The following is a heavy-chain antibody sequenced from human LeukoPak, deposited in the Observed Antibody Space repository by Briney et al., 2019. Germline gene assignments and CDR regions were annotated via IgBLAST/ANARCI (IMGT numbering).Heavy chain of an antibody. CDR3: VNRWGYYYDSSGQDY. CDR1: GFTFSSYW. CDR2: INSDGSST. Sequence: GGSLRLSCAASGFTFSSYWMHWVRQATGKGLVWVSRINSDGSSTSYADSVKGRFTISRDNAKNTLYLQMNSLRAEDTAVYYCVNRWGYYYDSSGQDYWGQGTLVTVSS. V-gene: IGHV3-74*01. J-gene: IGHJ4*02. D-gene: IGHD3-22*01.